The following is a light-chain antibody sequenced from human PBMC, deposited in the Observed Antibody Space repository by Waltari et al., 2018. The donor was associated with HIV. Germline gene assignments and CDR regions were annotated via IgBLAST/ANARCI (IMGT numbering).Light chain of an antibody. V-gene: IGLV2-11*01. CDR3: CSYSGSYTL. CDR2: DVT. J-gene: IGLJ3*02. CDR1: SSGFGGYNY. Sequence: QSALTQPRSVSGSPGQSVTISCTGTSSGFGGYNYVSWYKQHPNKAPKLMIYDVTKRPSGVPVRFAGSNSFYPASLTVSGLQADDEADYYCCSYSGSYTLFGGGTKVTVL.